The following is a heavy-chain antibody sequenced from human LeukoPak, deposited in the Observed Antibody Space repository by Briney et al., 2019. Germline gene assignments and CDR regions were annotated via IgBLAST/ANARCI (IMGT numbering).Heavy chain of an antibody. D-gene: IGHD3-22*01. CDR3: ARVIDDSSGYYSPGVHLHFDY. V-gene: IGHV4-59*12. CDR1: GGSISSYY. CDR2: IYYSGST. Sequence: SETLSLTCTVSGGSISSYYWSWIRQPPGKGLEWIGYIYYSGSTYYNPSLKSRVTISVDTSKNQFSLKLSSVTAADTAVYYCARVIDDSSGYYSPGVHLHFDYWGQGTLVTVSS. J-gene: IGHJ4*02.